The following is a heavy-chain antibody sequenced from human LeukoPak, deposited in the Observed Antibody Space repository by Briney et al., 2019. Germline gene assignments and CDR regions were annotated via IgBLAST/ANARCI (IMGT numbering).Heavy chain of an antibody. CDR3: ARERSQENRPYCSSTSCPNWFDP. CDR2: IIPIFGTA. Sequence: ASVKVSCKASGGTFSSYAISWVRQAPGQGLEWTGGIIPIFGTANYAQKFQGRVTITADESTSTAYMELSSLRSEDTAVYYCARERSQENRPYCSSTSCPNWFDPWGQGTLVTVSS. V-gene: IGHV1-69*01. D-gene: IGHD2-2*01. J-gene: IGHJ5*02. CDR1: GGTFSSYA.